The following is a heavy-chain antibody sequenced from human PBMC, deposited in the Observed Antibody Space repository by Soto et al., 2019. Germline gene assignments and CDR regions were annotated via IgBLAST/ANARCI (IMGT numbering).Heavy chain of an antibody. J-gene: IGHJ5*02. Sequence: ASVKVSCKASGYTFNGYAMHWVRQAPGQRLEWMGWINAVNGNTKYSQKFQGRVTITRDTSASTAYMELSSLRAEDTAVYYCARGRFRDYYDGSGYCDHWGQGTLVTVSS. CDR1: GYTFNGYA. D-gene: IGHD3-22*01. CDR2: INAVNGNT. CDR3: ARGRFRDYYDGSGYCDH. V-gene: IGHV1-3*01.